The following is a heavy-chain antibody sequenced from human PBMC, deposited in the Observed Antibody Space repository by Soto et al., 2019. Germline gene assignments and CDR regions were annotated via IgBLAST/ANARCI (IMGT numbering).Heavy chain of an antibody. V-gene: IGHV4-39*01. Sequence: SETLSLTCTVSGGSISSSSYYWGWIRQPPGKGLEWIGSIYYSGSTYYNPSLKSRVTISVDTSKNQFSLKLSSVTAADTAVYYCARLGGGIAARTFQHWGQGTLVTVSS. J-gene: IGHJ1*01. D-gene: IGHD6-6*01. CDR1: GGSISSSSYY. CDR2: IYYSGST. CDR3: ARLGGGIAARTFQH.